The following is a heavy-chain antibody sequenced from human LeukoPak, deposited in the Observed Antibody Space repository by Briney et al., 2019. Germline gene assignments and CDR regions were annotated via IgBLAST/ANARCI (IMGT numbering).Heavy chain of an antibody. D-gene: IGHD3-10*01. J-gene: IGHJ4*02. Sequence: GGSLRLSCTASGFTFSIYAMNWVRQAPGKGLEWVSVIFGNGAGTNYADSVKGRFTISRDSAKNSLYLQMNSLRAEDTAVYYCASRPLLWFGEPMVDYWGQGTLVTVSS. CDR3: ASRPLLWFGEPMVDY. CDR1: GFTFSIYA. CDR2: IFGNGAGT. V-gene: IGHV3-23*01.